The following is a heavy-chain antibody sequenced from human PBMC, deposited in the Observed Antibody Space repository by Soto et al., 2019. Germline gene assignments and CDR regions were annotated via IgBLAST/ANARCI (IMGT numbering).Heavy chain of an antibody. Sequence: EVQLLESGGGLVQPGGSLRLSCAASGFTFSSYAMTWVRQTPGQGLRWVSTVTAGGDNTYHADSVKGLFTISTDTSKNPLYLQMNSLRVEDTAIYHCARLYSRAYDIWGQGTMVTVSS. J-gene: IGHJ3*02. D-gene: IGHD2-15*01. CDR1: GFTFSSYA. CDR3: ARLYSRAYDI. V-gene: IGHV3-23*01. CDR2: VTAGGDNT.